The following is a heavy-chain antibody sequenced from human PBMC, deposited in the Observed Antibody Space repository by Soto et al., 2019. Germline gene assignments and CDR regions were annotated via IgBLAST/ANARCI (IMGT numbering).Heavy chain of an antibody. CDR2: ISGNGVST. CDR1: GFSFSNKA. J-gene: IGHJ4*02. Sequence: VLLLESGGGLVQPGGSLRLSCAASGFSFSNKAMSWVRQAPGKRLEWVSIISGNGVSTYYTDSLKGRFTISRDNSKNMVYLEMNSLRVEDTAVYYCAKENGFQFINLGASGFDYWGQGSLVSVSS. CDR3: AKENGFQFINLGASGFDY. V-gene: IGHV3-23*01. D-gene: IGHD2-21*01.